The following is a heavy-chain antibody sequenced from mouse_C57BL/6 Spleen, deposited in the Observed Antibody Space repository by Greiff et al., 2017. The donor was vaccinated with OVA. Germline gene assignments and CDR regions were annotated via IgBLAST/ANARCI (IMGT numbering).Heavy chain of an antibody. CDR2: IHPNSGST. V-gene: IGHV1-64*01. CDR3: AREGSNYDAMDY. Sequence: QVHVKQPGAELVKPGASVKLSCKASGYTFTSYWMHWVKQRPGQGLEWIGMIHPNSGSTNYNEKFKSKATLTVDKSSSTAYMQLSSLTSEDSAVYYCAREGSNYDAMDYWGQGTSVTVAS. J-gene: IGHJ4*01. CDR1: GYTFTSYW. D-gene: IGHD1-1*01.